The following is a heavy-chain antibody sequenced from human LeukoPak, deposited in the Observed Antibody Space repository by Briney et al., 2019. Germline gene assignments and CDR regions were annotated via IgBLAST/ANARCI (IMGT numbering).Heavy chain of an antibody. J-gene: IGHJ6*03. CDR3: ARVMVIAIPGYYYYYYMDV. Sequence: PGGSLRLSCAASGFTFSSYAMSWVRQAPGKGPEWVSAISGSGGSTYYADSVKGGFTISRDNSKNTLYLQMNSLRAEDTAVYYCARVMVIAIPGYYYYYYMDVWGKGTTVTVSS. CDR2: ISGSGGST. CDR1: GFTFSSYA. D-gene: IGHD2-21*01. V-gene: IGHV3-23*01.